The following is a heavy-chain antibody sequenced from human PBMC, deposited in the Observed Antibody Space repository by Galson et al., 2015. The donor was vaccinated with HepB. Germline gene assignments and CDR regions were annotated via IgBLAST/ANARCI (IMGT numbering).Heavy chain of an antibody. D-gene: IGHD3-22*01. CDR3: ASSPIYYYDSCGYYPN. V-gene: IGHV3-21*01. Sequence: SLRLSCADSGLTFITYTMNWVRQAPGKGLEWVSSISSSSTYIYYADSVKGRFTISRDNAKNSLYLQMNSLRAEDTAVYYCASSPIYYYDSCGYYPNWGQGTLVTVSS. CDR1: GLTFITYT. J-gene: IGHJ4*02. CDR2: ISSSSTYI.